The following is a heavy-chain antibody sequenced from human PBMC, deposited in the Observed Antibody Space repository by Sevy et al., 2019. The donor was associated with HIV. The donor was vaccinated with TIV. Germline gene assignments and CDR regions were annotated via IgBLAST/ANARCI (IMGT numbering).Heavy chain of an antibody. CDR1: GFTFSSYS. D-gene: IGHD3-22*01. Sequence: GGSLRLSCAASGFTFSSYSMNWVRQAPGKGLEWVSSISSSSSYIYYADSVKGRFTISRDNVKNSLYLQMNSLRAEDTAVYYCARLGIVVVKAFDIWGQGTMVTVSS. J-gene: IGHJ3*02. CDR3: ARLGIVVVKAFDI. CDR2: ISSSSSYI. V-gene: IGHV3-21*01.